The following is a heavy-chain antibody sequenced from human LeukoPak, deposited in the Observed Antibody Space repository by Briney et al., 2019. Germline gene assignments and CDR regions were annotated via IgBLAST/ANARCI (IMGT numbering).Heavy chain of an antibody. J-gene: IGHJ4*02. Sequence: SSSSSYIYYADSVKGRFTISRDNAKNSLYLQMNSLRAEDTAVYYCARARLSGIAAAGTTVYWGQGTLVTVSS. V-gene: IGHV3-21*01. CDR2: SSSSSYI. D-gene: IGHD6-13*01. CDR3: ARARLSGIAAAGTTVY.